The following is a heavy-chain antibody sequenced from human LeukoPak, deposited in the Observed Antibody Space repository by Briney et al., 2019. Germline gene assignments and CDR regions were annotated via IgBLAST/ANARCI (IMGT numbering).Heavy chain of an antibody. CDR1: GFTFRNYA. Sequence: PGGSLRLSCAASGFTFRNYAMHWVRQTPGKGLEWVTVISHDESNEYYADSVKGRFTISRDNAKNSLYLQMNSLRAEDTAVYYCARDGEIAAAANAFDIWGQGTMVTVSS. J-gene: IGHJ3*02. D-gene: IGHD6-13*01. CDR2: ISHDESNE. V-gene: IGHV3-30-3*01. CDR3: ARDGEIAAAANAFDI.